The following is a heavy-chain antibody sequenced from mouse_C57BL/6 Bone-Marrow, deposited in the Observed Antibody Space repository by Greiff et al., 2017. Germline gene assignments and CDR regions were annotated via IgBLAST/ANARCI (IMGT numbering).Heavy chain of an antibody. D-gene: IGHD1-1*01. Sequence: EVQGVESGGGLVQPKGSLKLSCAASGFSFNTYAMTWVRQAPGKGLEWVARIRSKSNNYATYYADSVKDRFTISRDDSDSMLYLQMNNLQTEATAMYYCVSPGSLYAMDYWGQGTSVTVSS. CDR2: IRSKSNNYAT. CDR1: GFSFNTYA. V-gene: IGHV10-1*01. J-gene: IGHJ4*01. CDR3: VSPGSLYAMDY.